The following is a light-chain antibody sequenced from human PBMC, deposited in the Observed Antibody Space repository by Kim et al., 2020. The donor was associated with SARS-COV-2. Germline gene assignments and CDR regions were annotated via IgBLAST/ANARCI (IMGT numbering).Light chain of an antibody. CDR2: GAS. CDR3: HQYNNWPRT. CDR1: QSVSSN. V-gene: IGKV3-15*01. Sequence: EIVMTQSPASLSVSPGERATLSCRASQSVSSNLAWYQQKPGQAPRLLIYGASTRATGIPVRVSGSGSGTEFTLTISSLQSEDFAVYYCHQYNNWPRTFGQGTKVDIK. J-gene: IGKJ1*01.